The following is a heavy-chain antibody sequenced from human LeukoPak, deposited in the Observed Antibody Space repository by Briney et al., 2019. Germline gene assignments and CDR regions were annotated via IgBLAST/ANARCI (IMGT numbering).Heavy chain of an antibody. V-gene: IGHV4-59*01. CDR2: IYYSCNT. D-gene: IGHD1-14*01. CDR3: ARDHLHDLRTTGGFHI. Sequence: SETLSLARTVSGGSLSRYYWSWIRQPPAKGLEWIGYIYYSCNTQYNPSLKSRVTMSVDTAKNRFSLGLGYVTAADTAVLYCARDHLHDLRTTGGFHIWGQGRMVSVTS. J-gene: IGHJ3*02. CDR1: GGSLSRYY.